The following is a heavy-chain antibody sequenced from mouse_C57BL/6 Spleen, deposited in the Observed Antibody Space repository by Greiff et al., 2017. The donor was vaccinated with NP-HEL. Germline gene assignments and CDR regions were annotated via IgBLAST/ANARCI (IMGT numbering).Heavy chain of an antibody. V-gene: IGHV5-9-1*02. Sequence: DVMLVESGEGLVKPGGSLKLSCAASGFTFSSYAMSWVRQTPEKRLEWVAYISSGGDYIYYADTVKGRFTISRDNARNTLYLQMSSLKSEDTARYYCTRALTTVVRGFADWGQGTLVTVSA. CDR1: GFTFSSYA. D-gene: IGHD1-1*01. CDR2: ISSGGDYI. J-gene: IGHJ3*01. CDR3: TRALTTVVRGFAD.